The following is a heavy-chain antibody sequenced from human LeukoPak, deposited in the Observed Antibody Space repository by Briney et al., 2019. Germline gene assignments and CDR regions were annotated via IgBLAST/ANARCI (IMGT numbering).Heavy chain of an antibody. Sequence: ASVKVSCKASGYTFTGYHMHWVRRAPGQGLEWMVRINPNSGDTNYAQKFQGRVTMTRETSISTAYMELSRLRSDDTAVYYCARDYCSSTSCLFDYWGQGALVTVSS. CDR3: ARDYCSSTSCLFDY. J-gene: IGHJ4*02. D-gene: IGHD2-2*01. V-gene: IGHV1-2*06. CDR2: INPNSGDT. CDR1: GYTFTGYH.